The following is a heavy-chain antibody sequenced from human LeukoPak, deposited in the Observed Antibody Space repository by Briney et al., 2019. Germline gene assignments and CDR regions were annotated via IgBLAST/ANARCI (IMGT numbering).Heavy chain of an antibody. J-gene: IGHJ4*02. D-gene: IGHD2-21*01. Sequence: PWETLSLTCAVYGVSFSGYYWRWIRQPPGKGLEWIGEINHSGSTNYNPSLKSRVTISVDTSKNQFSLTLSSVPLADRAVYYFRRGFEGFAIGRWGQGTLVTVSS. CDR1: GVSFSGYY. CDR2: INHSGST. CDR3: RRGFEGFAIGR. V-gene: IGHV4-34*01.